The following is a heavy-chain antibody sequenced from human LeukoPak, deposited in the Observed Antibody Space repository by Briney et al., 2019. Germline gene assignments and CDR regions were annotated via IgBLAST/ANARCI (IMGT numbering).Heavy chain of an antibody. CDR1: GFTFSSYA. CDR2: ISGSGGST. D-gene: IGHD6-13*01. Sequence: GGSLRLSCAASGFTFSSYAMSWVRQAPGKGLEWVSAISGSGGSTYYADSVKGRFTISRDNSKNTLYLQMNSLRAEDTALYHCARGAAAEYYYYYYMDVWGKGTTVTVSS. J-gene: IGHJ6*03. CDR3: ARGAAAEYYYYYYMDV. V-gene: IGHV3-23*01.